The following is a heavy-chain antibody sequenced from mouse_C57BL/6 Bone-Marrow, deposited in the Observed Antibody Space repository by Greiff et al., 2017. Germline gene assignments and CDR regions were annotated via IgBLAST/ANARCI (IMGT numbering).Heavy chain of an antibody. CDR2: IDPETGGT. V-gene: IGHV1-15*01. CDR3: TRDYAMDY. J-gene: IGHJ4*01. Sequence: QVQLQQSGAELVRPGASVTLSCKASGYTFTDYEMHWVKQTPVHGLEWIGAIDPETGGTAYNQKFKGKAILTADKSSSTACMELRSLTSEDSAVYYCTRDYAMDYWVKEPQSPSPQ. CDR1: GYTFTDYE.